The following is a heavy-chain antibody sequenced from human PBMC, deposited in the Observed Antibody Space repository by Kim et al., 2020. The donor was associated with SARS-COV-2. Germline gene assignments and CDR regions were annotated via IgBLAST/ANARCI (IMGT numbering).Heavy chain of an antibody. V-gene: IGHV1-69*13. CDR1: GGTFSSYA. CDR3: ARGPYYYDSSGYYYTVWFDP. J-gene: IGHJ5*02. CDR2: IIPIFGTA. D-gene: IGHD3-22*01. Sequence: SVKVSCKASGGTFSSYAISWVRQAPGQGLEWMGGIIPIFGTANYAQKFQGRVTITADESTSTAYMELSSLRSEDTAVYYCARGPYYYDSSGYYYTVWFDPWGQGTLVTVSS.